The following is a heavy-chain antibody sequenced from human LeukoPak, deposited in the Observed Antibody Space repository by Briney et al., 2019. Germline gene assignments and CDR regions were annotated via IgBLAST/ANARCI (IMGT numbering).Heavy chain of an antibody. CDR2: ISYDGSNK. CDR1: GFTFSSYG. V-gene: IGHV3-30*03. CDR3: ASRWYGDY. Sequence: PGRSLRLSCAASGFTFSSYGMHWVRQAPGKGLEWVAVISYDGSNKHYADSVKGRFTISRDNSKNTLYLQMNSLRAEDTAVYYCASRWYGDYWGQGTLVTVSS. J-gene: IGHJ4*02. D-gene: IGHD4-23*01.